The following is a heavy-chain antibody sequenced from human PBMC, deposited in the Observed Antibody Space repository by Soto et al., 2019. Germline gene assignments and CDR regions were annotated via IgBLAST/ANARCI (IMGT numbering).Heavy chain of an antibody. D-gene: IGHD4-4*01. CDR3: AKDLGYSRRNYYYGMDV. V-gene: IGHV3-23*01. J-gene: IGHJ6*02. CDR1: GFTFSSYA. CDR2: ISGSGGST. Sequence: RRLSCAGSGFTFSSYAMSWVRQAPGKGLEWVSAISGSGGSTYYADSVKGRFTISRDNSKNTLYLQMNSLRAEDTAVYYCAKDLGYSRRNYYYGMDVWGQGTTGTVSS.